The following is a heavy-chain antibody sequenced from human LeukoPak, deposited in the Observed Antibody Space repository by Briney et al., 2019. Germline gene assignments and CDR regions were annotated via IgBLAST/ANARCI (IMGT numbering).Heavy chain of an antibody. D-gene: IGHD3-22*01. J-gene: IGHJ4*02. Sequence: GGSLRLSCAASGFTFTSYAMSWVRQAPGKGLEWVSGISGSGGRTNSADSVKGRFTISRDNSKNTLYLQMNSLRAEDTAVYFCAKDNYYDTSAFVDYWGQGTLVTVSS. V-gene: IGHV3-23*01. CDR1: GFTFTSYA. CDR2: ISGSGGRT. CDR3: AKDNYYDTSAFVDY.